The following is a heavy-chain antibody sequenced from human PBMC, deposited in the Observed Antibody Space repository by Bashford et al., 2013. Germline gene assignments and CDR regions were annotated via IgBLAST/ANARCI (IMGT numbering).Heavy chain of an antibody. CDR2: IYYSGST. J-gene: IGHJ4*02. Sequence: SETLSLTCTVSGGSISSYYWSWIRQPPGKGLEWIGYIYYSGSTNYNPSLKSRVTISVDTSKSQFSLRLSSVTAADTAVYYCARDRLECTETKLFLFFDYWSQGTLVTVSS. CDR1: GGSISSYY. D-gene: IGHD2-8*02. V-gene: IGHV4-59*12. CDR3: ARDRLECTETKLFLFFDY.